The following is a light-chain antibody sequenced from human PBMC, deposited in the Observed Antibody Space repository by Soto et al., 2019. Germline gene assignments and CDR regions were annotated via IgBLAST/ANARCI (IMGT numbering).Light chain of an antibody. J-gene: IGKJ2*01. CDR2: GAS. CDR1: QGISRW. Sequence: DIQMTQSPSSVSASVGDRVTLTCRASQGISRWLAWYQQKLGEAPKLLIHGASTLQSGVPSRFRGSVSGTDFTLTISSLQPEDAATYYCQQANSFPYTVGQGTKLQIK. V-gene: IGKV1-12*01. CDR3: QQANSFPYT.